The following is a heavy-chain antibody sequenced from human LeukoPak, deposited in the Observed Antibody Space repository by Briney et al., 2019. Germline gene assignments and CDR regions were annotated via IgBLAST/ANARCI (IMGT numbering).Heavy chain of an antibody. CDR3: FTDVNYYDRSGYYYYFDY. D-gene: IGHD3-22*01. V-gene: IGHV3-15*01. Sequence: GGSLRLSCAASGFTFTNAWLSWVRQAPGKGLEWVGRIKSKTDGGTTDYAATVKGRFTISRDESKNTVYLQINSLKTEDTAVYYCFTDVNYYDRSGYYYYFDYWGQGTLVTVSS. CDR2: IKSKTDGGTT. CDR1: GFTFTNAW. J-gene: IGHJ4*02.